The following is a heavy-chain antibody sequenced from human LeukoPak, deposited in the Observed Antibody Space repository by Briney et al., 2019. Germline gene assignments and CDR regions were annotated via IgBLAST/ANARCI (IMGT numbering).Heavy chain of an antibody. D-gene: IGHD3-16*01. J-gene: IGHJ3*02. V-gene: IGHV4-59*08. CDR3: ARQGPRPSIWAFDS. Sequence: PSETLSLTCTVSGGSISSYYWSWIRQPPGKGLEWIGYVFYSGSTNYNPSLKSRVTISVDTSKNQFSLKLSSVTAADTAVYYCARQGPRPSIWAFDSGGQGTMVTVSS. CDR2: VFYSGST. CDR1: GGSISSYY.